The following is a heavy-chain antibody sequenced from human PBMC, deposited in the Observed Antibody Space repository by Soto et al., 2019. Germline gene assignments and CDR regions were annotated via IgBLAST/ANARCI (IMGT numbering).Heavy chain of an antibody. CDR3: AGSRQSSFCS. D-gene: IGHD2-2*01. CDR2: ISPTGDYL. V-gene: IGHV3-21*01. CDR1: GFTFSTYS. J-gene: IGHJ3*01. Sequence: DVQLVESGGGLVKPGGSLRLCCAASGFTFSTYSMAWVRQAPGRWLEWVSSISPTGDYLYYANSLKGRFTISRDNAKKSLFLQMGSLRAEDTAVSYCAGSRQSSFCSWGQGTMVTVSS.